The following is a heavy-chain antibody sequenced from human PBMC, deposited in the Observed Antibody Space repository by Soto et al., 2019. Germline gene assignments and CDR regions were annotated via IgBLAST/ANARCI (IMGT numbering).Heavy chain of an antibody. V-gene: IGHV3-21*01. CDR2: ISKSSSYI. Sequence: GGSLRLSCAASGFTFSSFSMNWVRQAPGKGLEWVSSISKSSSYIYYADSVEGRFTISRDNAKNSLFLQMDSLRAEDTAVYYCVRDRVELDSYFYMDVWGKGATVTVSS. J-gene: IGHJ6*03. D-gene: IGHD1-1*01. CDR3: VRDRVELDSYFYMDV. CDR1: GFTFSSFS.